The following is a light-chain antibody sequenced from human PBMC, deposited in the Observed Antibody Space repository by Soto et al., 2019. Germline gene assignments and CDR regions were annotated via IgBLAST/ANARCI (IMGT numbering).Light chain of an antibody. J-gene: IGKJ2*03. V-gene: IGKV1-5*03. CDR1: QSISSW. Sequence: DIPMTQSPSTLSASVGDRVTITCRASQSISSWLAWYQQKPGKVPKLLIYEASSLESGVPSRFSGSGSGTEFTLTISSLQADDFATYYCQHYNGYPYSFGQGTKLEIK. CDR3: QHYNGYPYS. CDR2: EAS.